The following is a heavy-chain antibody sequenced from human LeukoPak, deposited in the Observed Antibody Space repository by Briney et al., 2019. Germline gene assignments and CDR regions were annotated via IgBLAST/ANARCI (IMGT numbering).Heavy chain of an antibody. CDR1: GFTFSSYS. J-gene: IGHJ6*02. D-gene: IGHD6-13*01. CDR2: ISSSSSYI. Sequence: GGSLRLSCAASGFTFSSYSMNWVRQAQGKGLEWVSSISSSSSYIYYADSVKGRFTISRDNAKNSLYLQMNSLRAEDTAVYYCARCGYSSSWYFFVYYYGMDVWGQGTTVTVSS. CDR3: ARCGYSSSWYFFVYYYGMDV. V-gene: IGHV3-21*01.